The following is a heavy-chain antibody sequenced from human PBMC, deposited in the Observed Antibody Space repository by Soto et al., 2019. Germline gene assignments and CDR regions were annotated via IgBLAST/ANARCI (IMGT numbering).Heavy chain of an antibody. J-gene: IGHJ4*02. CDR2: IGTAGDT. CDR1: GFTFSSYD. CDR3: ARVPKGQLWTFDS. V-gene: IGHV3-13*01. Sequence: EVQLVESGGGLVQPGGSLRLSCAASGFTFSSYDMHWVRQATGKGLEWVSAIGTAGDTFYPGSVKGRFTISRENAKNSLYLQMSSLRAGDTAVYYCARVPKGQLWTFDSWGQGTLVTVSS. D-gene: IGHD5-18*01.